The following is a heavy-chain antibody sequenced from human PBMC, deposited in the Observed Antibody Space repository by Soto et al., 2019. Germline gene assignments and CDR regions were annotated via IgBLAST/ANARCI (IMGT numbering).Heavy chain of an antibody. CDR2: ISAYNGNT. D-gene: IGHD6-13*01. CDR1: GYTFTSYG. CDR3: ARVLGWMDSSSPRNWFDP. V-gene: IGHV1-18*01. Sequence: GASVKVSCKASGYTFTSYGISWVRQAPGQGLEWMGWISAYNGNTNYAQKLQGRVTMTTDTSTSTAYMELRSLRSDDTAVYYCARVLGWMDSSSPRNWFDPWGQGTLVTVSS. J-gene: IGHJ5*02.